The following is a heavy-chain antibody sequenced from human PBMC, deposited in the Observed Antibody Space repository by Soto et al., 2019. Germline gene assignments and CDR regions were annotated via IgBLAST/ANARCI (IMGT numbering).Heavy chain of an antibody. V-gene: IGHV3-7*04. Sequence: DVQLVESGGGLVQPGGSLRLSCAASGFTFSTYYMHWFRQVPGKGLVWVANIRQDASAKYYVDSVKGRFTISRDNAKNSLSPQRIRLRVEETVMYYCAGETGWRRLAWGQGTLVTVSA. J-gene: IGHJ5*02. CDR3: AGETGWRRLA. CDR2: IRQDASAK. CDR1: GFTFSTYY. D-gene: IGHD6-25*01.